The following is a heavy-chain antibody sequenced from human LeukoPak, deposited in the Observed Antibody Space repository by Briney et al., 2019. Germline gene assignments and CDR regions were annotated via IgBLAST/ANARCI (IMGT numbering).Heavy chain of an antibody. J-gene: IGHJ4*02. CDR1: GLTFSSYG. CDR3: AKMQGYFDY. V-gene: IGHV3-23*01. CDR2: ITGGGGTT. Sequence: PGGSLRLSCEASGLTFSSYGMSWVRQAPGKGLQWVSAITGGGGTTYYADSVTGRFTISRDNSKNMLYLQMNSLRAEDTAVYYCAKMQGYFDYWGQGTLVPVSS.